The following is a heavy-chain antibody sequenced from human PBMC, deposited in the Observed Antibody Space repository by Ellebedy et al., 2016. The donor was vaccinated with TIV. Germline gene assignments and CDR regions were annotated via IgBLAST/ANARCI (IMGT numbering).Heavy chain of an antibody. V-gene: IGHV4-39*07. CDR3: ARQHDPKYNNYMDV. CDR2: IFYSGTT. Sequence: ESLKISCTVSGGSISSSSFYWGWIRQPPGKGLEWIGNIFYSGTTYYNPSLKSRVTISVDRSKNQFSLNLSSVTAADTAMYYCARQHDPKYNNYMDVWGKGTTVTVSS. CDR1: GGSISSSSFY. J-gene: IGHJ6*03.